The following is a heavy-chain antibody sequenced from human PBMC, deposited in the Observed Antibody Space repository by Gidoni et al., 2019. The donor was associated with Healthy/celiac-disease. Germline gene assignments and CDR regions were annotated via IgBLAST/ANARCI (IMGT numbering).Heavy chain of an antibody. J-gene: IGHJ6*03. D-gene: IGHD3-16*01. V-gene: IGHV3-30*18. CDR2: ISYDGSNK. CDR1: VFPFISSG. Sequence: VQLAESGGGVVQPARCLTLSCPASVFPFISSGMHWVRQAPGKGLEWVAVISYDGSNKYYADSVKGRFTISRDNSKNTLYLQMNSLRAEDTAVYYCAKQRRVGDYYYYYMDVWGKGTTVTVSS. CDR3: AKQRRVGDYYYYYMDV.